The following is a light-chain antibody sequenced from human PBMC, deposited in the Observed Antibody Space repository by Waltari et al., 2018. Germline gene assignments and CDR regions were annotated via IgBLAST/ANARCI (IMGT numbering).Light chain of an antibody. CDR2: MAS. CDR3: QQYNTYPFT. V-gene: IGKV1-5*03. J-gene: IGKJ2*01. CDR1: QSISNW. Sequence: IQLPPSPSTLSASIGYSSTTTCRASQSISNWLAWYQQIPGKAPKLLIYMASSLETGVPSRFRGSGSGTEFTLTISSLQPGDFATYYCQQYNTYPFTFGLGTKLESK.